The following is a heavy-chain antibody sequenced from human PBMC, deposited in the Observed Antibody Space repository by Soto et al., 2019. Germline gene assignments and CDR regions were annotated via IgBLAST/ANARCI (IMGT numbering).Heavy chain of an antibody. V-gene: IGHV1-69*13. J-gene: IGHJ6*04. CDR3: ARDPDRFGELLENDY. CDR2: IIPIFGTA. D-gene: IGHD3-10*01. Sequence: GASVKVSCKASGGTFSSYAISWVRQAPGQGLEWMGGIIPIFGTANYARKFQGRVTITADESTSTAYMELSSLRSEDTAVYYCARDPDRFGELLENDYWGKGTTVTVSS. CDR1: GGTFSSYA.